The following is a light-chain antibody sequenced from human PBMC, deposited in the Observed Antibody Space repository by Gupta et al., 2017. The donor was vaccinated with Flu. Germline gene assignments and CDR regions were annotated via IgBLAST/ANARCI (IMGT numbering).Light chain of an antibody. CDR1: QGISSW. J-gene: IGKJ2*01. CDR3: QQYNSIPLA. V-gene: IGKV1-5*03. Sequence: PSTLSASAGDRVTITWRASQGISSWLAWYQQKPGKAPKLLIYKASSLESGVPSRFSGSGSGTEFTLTISSLQPDDFATYYCQQYNSIPLAFGPGTKVEIK. CDR2: KAS.